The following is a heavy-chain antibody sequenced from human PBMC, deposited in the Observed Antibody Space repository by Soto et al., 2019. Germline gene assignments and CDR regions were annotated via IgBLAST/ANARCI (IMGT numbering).Heavy chain of an antibody. CDR3: ARELGGYYGMDV. Sequence: VKVSCKASGYTFTGYYMHWVRQAPGQGLEWMGWINPNSGGTNYAQKFQGRVTMTRDTSISTAYMELSRLRSDDTAVYYCARELGGYYGMDVWGQGTTVTVSS. CDR1: GYTFTGYY. V-gene: IGHV1-2*02. D-gene: IGHD1-26*01. CDR2: INPNSGGT. J-gene: IGHJ6*02.